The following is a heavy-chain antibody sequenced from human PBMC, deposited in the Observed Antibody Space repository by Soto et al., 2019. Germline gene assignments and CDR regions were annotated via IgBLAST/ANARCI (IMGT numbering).Heavy chain of an antibody. D-gene: IGHD3-10*01. CDR3: AKDYYDSRSGSFSPYYFDY. J-gene: IGHJ4*02. V-gene: IGHV3-30*18. Sequence: QVYLVGSGGGVVQPGRSLRLSCAVSGFTFPNYAMHWVRQVPGKGLEWVAVISSDGNKRYYADSVKGRFTISRDNSKNTLFLQMNSLRTEDTAVFFCAKDYYDSRSGSFSPYYFDYWGQGTLVTVSS. CDR1: GFTFPNYA. CDR2: ISSDGNKR.